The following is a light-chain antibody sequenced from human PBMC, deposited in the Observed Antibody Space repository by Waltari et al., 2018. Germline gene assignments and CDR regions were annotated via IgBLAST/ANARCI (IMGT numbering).Light chain of an antibody. CDR3: VAWDDSLTGYV. J-gene: IGLJ1*01. V-gene: IGLV1-44*01. CDR2: SSD. CDR1: SSNIGGNV. Sequence: QSVLTQPPSTSGTPGQRVTISCSGSSSNIGGNVVNWYQQIPRTAPKLLIYSSDQRPSGVPDRFSGSKSGTSASLAISGLQSEDEADYYCVAWDDSLTGYVFGTGTKVTVL.